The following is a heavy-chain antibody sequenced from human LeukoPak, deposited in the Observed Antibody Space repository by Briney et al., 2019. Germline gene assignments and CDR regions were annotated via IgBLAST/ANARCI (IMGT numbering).Heavy chain of an antibody. CDR3: ARPPEDGMDV. Sequence: GGSLRLSCAASGFIFGRDSMNWVRQAPGRGLEWISYISRDSDIRYYADSVKGRFTISRDNAKNSLYLQMNSLRAEDTAVYYCARPPEDGMDVWGQGTTVTVSS. CDR1: GFIFGRDS. J-gene: IGHJ6*02. CDR2: ISRDSDIR. V-gene: IGHV3-48*04.